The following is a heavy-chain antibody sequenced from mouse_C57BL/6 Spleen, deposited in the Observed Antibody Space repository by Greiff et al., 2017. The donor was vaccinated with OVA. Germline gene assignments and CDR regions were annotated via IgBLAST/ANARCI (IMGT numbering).Heavy chain of an antibody. CDR3: ARELGGPFDY. J-gene: IGHJ2*01. CDR2: IYPGSGST. Sequence: QVQLQQPGAELVKPGASVKLSCKASGYTFTSYWMHWVKQRPGQGLEWIGDIYPGSGSTNYNEKFKSKATLTVDTSSSTAYMQLSSLTSEDSAVYYCARELGGPFDYWGQGTTLTVSS. CDR1: GYTFTSYW. D-gene: IGHD4-1*01. V-gene: IGHV1-55*01.